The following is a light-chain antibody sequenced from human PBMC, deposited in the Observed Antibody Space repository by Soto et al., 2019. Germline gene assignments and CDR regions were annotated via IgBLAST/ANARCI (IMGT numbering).Light chain of an antibody. Sequence: DIQMTQSPSSLSASVGGGVTITCRASQTINTYLNWYQQKPGRAPKLLIHSASSLQTGVPSRFSGSGSGTDFTLTISSLQPEDFATYYCQQSARVPRTFGQGTKLEIK. CDR1: QTINTY. CDR3: QQSARVPRT. CDR2: SAS. V-gene: IGKV1-39*01. J-gene: IGKJ2*01.